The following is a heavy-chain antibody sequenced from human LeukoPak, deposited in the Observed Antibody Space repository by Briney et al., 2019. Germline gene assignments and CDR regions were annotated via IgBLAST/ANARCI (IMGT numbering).Heavy chain of an antibody. CDR3: ARDATTELGTVYMDV. Sequence: GGSLRLSCAASGFTFSDYYMSWIRQAPGKGLEWVSYISTSGSSIHYADSVKGRFTISRDNAKNSLYLQMNSLRVEDTAVYYCARDATTELGTVYMDVWGKGTTVTISS. V-gene: IGHV3-11*04. CDR2: ISTSGSSI. J-gene: IGHJ6*03. CDR1: GFTFSDYY. D-gene: IGHD4-17*01.